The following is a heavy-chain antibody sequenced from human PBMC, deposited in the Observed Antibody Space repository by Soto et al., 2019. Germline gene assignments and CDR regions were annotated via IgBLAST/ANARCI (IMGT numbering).Heavy chain of an antibody. CDR2: ISPSGDTT. CDR1: GFTFSSHA. CDR3: AKHDGRTPPDAFDI. J-gene: IGHJ3*02. D-gene: IGHD1-26*01. V-gene: IGHV3-23*01. Sequence: EVQLLESGGGLGQPGGSLTLSCAASGFTFSSHAMSWIRQAPGMGLEWVSGISPSGDTTYYADSVMGRFTISRDKSKNTLYLQMNSLRAEDTALYSCAKHDGRTPPDAFDIWGQGTMVTVSS.